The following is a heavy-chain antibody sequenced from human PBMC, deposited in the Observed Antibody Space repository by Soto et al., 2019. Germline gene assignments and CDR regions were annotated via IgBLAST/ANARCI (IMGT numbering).Heavy chain of an antibody. V-gene: IGHV3-30*18. CDR2: ISYDGSNK. J-gene: IGHJ4*02. D-gene: IGHD1-26*01. Sequence: GESLKISCAASGFTFSSYGMHWVRQAPGKGLEWVAVISYDGSNKYYADSVKGRFTISRDNSKNTLYLQMNSLRAEDTAVYYCAKVPIRTGATDYWGQGTLVTVSS. CDR3: AKVPIRTGATDY. CDR1: GFTFSSYG.